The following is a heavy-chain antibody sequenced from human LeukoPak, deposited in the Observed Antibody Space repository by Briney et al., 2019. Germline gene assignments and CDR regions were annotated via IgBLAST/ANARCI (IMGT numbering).Heavy chain of an antibody. Sequence: GGSLRLSCAASGFTFKNYGMAWVRPVPGKGLEWVSAISASADSQYYTDSVKGRFTISRDNSKNTLYLQMNSLRAEDTAVYYCAARTYYYDSSGPEAFDIWGQGTMVTVSS. CDR1: GFTFKNYG. CDR3: AARTYYYDSSGPEAFDI. CDR2: ISASADSQ. V-gene: IGHV3-23*01. J-gene: IGHJ3*02. D-gene: IGHD3-22*01.